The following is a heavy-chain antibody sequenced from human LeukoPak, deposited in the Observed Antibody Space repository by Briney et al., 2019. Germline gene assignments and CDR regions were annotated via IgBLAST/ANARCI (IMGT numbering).Heavy chain of an antibody. Sequence: ASVKVSCKASGYTFTSYYMHWVRQAPGQGLEWMGWINPNSGGTNYAQKFQGRVTMTRDTSISTAYMELSRLRSDDTAVYYGARGGGGAVGRGVIPNWFDPWGQGTLVTVSS. CDR2: INPNSGGT. J-gene: IGHJ5*02. D-gene: IGHD3-10*01. V-gene: IGHV1-2*02. CDR1: GYTFTSYY. CDR3: ARGGGGAVGRGVIPNWFDP.